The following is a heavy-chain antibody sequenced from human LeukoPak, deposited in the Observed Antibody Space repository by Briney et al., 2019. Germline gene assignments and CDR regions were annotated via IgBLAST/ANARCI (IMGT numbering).Heavy chain of an antibody. J-gene: IGHJ4*02. V-gene: IGHV4-59*01. CDR3: ARVDYYDSSGYLPTDY. CDR1: GGSISSYY. CDR2: IYYSGST. D-gene: IGHD3-22*01. Sequence: SETLSLTCTVSGGSISSYYWSWIRQPPGKGLEWIGYIYYSGSTNYNPSLKSRVTISVDTSKNQFSLKLSSVTAADTAVYYCARVDYYDSSGYLPTDYWGQGTLVTVSS.